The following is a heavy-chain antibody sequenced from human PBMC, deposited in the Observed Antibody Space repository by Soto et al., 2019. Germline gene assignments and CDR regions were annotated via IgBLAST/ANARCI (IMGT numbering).Heavy chain of an antibody. CDR3: ARGYGMNFDY. D-gene: IGHD3-10*01. J-gene: IGHJ4*02. Sequence: QVQLQQWGAGLLKPSETLSLTCAVYGGSFSGYYWSWIRQPPGKGLEWIGEINHSGSTNYNPSLKSRVTRSVDTSKNPFALKLSSVTAADTAVYYCARGYGMNFDYWGQGTLVTVSS. CDR2: INHSGST. CDR1: GGSFSGYY. V-gene: IGHV4-34*01.